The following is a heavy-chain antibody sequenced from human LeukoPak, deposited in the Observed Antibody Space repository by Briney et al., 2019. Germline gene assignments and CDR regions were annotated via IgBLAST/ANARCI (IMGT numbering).Heavy chain of an antibody. CDR1: GGSFSGYY. D-gene: IGHD6-19*01. J-gene: IGHJ5*02. CDR2: INHSGST. V-gene: IGHV4-34*01. CDR3: ARRSSGSRQRNWFDP. Sequence: PSETLSLTCAVYGGSFSGYYWSLIRQPPGKGLEWIGEINHSGSTNYNPSLKSRVTTSVDTSKNQFSLKLSSVTAADTAVYYCARRSSGSRQRNWFDPWGQGTLVTVSS.